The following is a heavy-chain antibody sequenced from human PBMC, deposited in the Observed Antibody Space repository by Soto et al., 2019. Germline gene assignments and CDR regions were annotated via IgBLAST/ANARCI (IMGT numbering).Heavy chain of an antibody. CDR1: GYSFTSYW. Sequence: PGESLKISCKGSGYSFTSYWIGWVRQMPGKGLEWMGIIYPGDSDTRYSPSFQGQVTISADKSISTAYLQWSSLKASDTAMYYCARVRWNYDSSGYYLGDYYYGMDVWGQGTTVTVS. CDR2: IYPGDSDT. CDR3: ARVRWNYDSSGYYLGDYYYGMDV. D-gene: IGHD3-22*01. J-gene: IGHJ6*02. V-gene: IGHV5-51*01.